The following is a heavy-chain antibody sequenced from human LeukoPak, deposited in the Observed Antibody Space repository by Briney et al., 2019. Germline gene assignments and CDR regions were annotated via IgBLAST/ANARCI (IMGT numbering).Heavy chain of an antibody. Sequence: GGSLRLSCAASGFTVSSNYMNWVRQAPGKGLEWVAYITNTGRTIYYADSLKGRFTISRDNAKNSLSLQMDSLRAKDTALYYCAKVINDHYPHGFDIWGQGTMVTVSS. CDR1: GFTVSSNY. CDR3: AKVINDHYPHGFDI. V-gene: IGHV3-48*03. J-gene: IGHJ3*02. CDR2: ITNTGRTI. D-gene: IGHD1-1*01.